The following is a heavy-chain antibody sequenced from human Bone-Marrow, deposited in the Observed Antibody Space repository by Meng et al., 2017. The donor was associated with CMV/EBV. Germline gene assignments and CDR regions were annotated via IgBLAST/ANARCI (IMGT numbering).Heavy chain of an antibody. CDR2: LSHDDIDE. Sequence: GESLKISCAASGFSFKTYTMHWVRQAPGKGLEWVTVLSHDDIDEYYADSVKGRFTISRDNSKNTLYLQMNNLTAEDTALYYCARDAATVGTNPPDYWGQGTLVTVSS. V-gene: IGHV3-30*04. CDR3: ARDAATVGTNPPDY. J-gene: IGHJ4*02. D-gene: IGHD4-23*01. CDR1: GFSFKTYT.